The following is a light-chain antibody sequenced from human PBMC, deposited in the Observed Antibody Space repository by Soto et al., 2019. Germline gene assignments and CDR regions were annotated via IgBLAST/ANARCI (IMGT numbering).Light chain of an antibody. Sequence: LTQPPSASGSPGQSVTISCTGTSSYVGCYDYVSFYQQHPVKAPKLMIYDFIKLPSVVPYRFSGSKSGNTSSLTVSGXQAEDEDDYDCSSYAGSNNFVFGTGTKVTVL. CDR1: SSYVGCYDY. J-gene: IGLJ1*01. CDR3: SSYAGSNNFV. CDR2: DFI. V-gene: IGLV2-8*01.